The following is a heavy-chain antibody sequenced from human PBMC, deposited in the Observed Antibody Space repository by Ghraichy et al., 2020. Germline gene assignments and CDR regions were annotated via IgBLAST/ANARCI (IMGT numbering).Heavy chain of an antibody. D-gene: IGHD4-17*01. CDR2: VYPGDSDT. CDR3: ARLYGYGDSSVGLVV. CDR1: GYRFTNYW. Sequence: GESLNISCKGSGYRFTNYWIGWVRQMPGKGLEWMGIVYPGDSDTRYSPSFQGQVTISADKSINTAYLQWSSLKASDTAMYYCARLYGYGDSSVGLVVWGQGTTVTVSS. J-gene: IGHJ6*02. V-gene: IGHV5-51*01.